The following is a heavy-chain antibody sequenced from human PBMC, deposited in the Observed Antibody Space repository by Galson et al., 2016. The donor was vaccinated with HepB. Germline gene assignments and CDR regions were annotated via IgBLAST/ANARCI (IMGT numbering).Heavy chain of an antibody. V-gene: IGHV3-53*01. CDR3: ARGQDTTMVPYFDY. D-gene: IGHD5-18*01. CDR2: IYSGGTA. CDR1: GFSVSSNY. Sequence: SLRLSCAASGFSVSSNYMSWVRQAPGKGLEWVSIIYSGGTAYYADSVKGRFTISRDNSKNTLYLQMNSLRAEDTAVYYCARGQDTTMVPYFDYWGQGTLVTVSS. J-gene: IGHJ4*02.